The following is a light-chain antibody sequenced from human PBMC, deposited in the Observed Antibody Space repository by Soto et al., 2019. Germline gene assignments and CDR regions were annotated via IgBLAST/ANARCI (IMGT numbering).Light chain of an antibody. V-gene: IGKV3-11*01. CDR2: DAS. CDR1: QSVSNY. J-gene: IGKJ2*01. Sequence: EIVLTQSPATLSLSPGERATLSCRASQSVSNYLAWYQQKPGQAPRLLIYDASNRATGIPARFSGSGSATAFTLTISSLEPEDFAVYYCQQRSNWPRFTFGQGTKVEIK. CDR3: QQRSNWPRFT.